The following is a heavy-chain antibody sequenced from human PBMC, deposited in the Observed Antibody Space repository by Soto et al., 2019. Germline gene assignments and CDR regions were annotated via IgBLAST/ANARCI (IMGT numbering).Heavy chain of an antibody. CDR1: GGSFSGYY. D-gene: IGHD3-22*01. CDR3: ARITYYYDSIRPSDAFDI. CDR2: INHSGST. Sequence: SETLSLTCAVYGGSFSGYYWSWIRQPPGKGLEWIGEINHSGSTNYNPSLKSRVTISVDTSKNHFSLKLSSVTAADTAVYYCARITYYYDSIRPSDAFDIWGQGTMVTVSS. J-gene: IGHJ3*02. V-gene: IGHV4-34*01.